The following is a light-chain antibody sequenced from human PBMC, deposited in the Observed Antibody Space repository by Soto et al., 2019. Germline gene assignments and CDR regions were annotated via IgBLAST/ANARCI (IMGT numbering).Light chain of an antibody. J-gene: IGKJ4*01. Sequence: DIQMTQSPSSLSASVGDRVTITCRASQSISSYLNWYQQKPGKAPKLLINAASRLQSGVPSRFSGSGSGTDFTLTISSLQPEDFSTYYCQQSYSTLALTFGGGTKVEIK. CDR1: QSISSY. CDR3: QQSYSTLALT. V-gene: IGKV1-39*01. CDR2: AAS.